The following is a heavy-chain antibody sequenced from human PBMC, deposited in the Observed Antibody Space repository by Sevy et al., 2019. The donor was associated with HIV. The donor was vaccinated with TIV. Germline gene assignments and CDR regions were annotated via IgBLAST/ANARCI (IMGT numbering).Heavy chain of an antibody. CDR3: ASGAIAAAGRELWLVSGNFDY. D-gene: IGHD6-13*01. J-gene: IGHJ4*02. CDR1: GFTFSTYS. Sequence: GGSLRLSCAASGFTFSTYSMNWVRQAPGKGLEWVSSISSGSTNIYYADSVKGRFTISRDNAKNSLYLQMNSLRVEDTAVYFCASGAIAAAGRELWLVSGNFDYWGQGTLVTVSS. V-gene: IGHV3-21*01. CDR2: ISSGSTNI.